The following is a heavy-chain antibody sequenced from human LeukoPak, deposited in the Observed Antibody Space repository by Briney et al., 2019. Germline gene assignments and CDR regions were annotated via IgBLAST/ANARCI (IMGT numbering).Heavy chain of an antibody. CDR2: ISAYNGNT. V-gene: IGHV1-18*01. Sequence: ASVKVSCKASGYTFTSYGISWVRQDPGQGLEWMGWISAYNGNTNYAQKLQGRVTMTTDTSTSTAYMELRSLRSDDTAVYYCARITMVRGVIITDTDYWGQGTLVTVSS. J-gene: IGHJ4*02. CDR1: GYTFTSYG. CDR3: ARITMVRGVIITDTDY. D-gene: IGHD3-10*01.